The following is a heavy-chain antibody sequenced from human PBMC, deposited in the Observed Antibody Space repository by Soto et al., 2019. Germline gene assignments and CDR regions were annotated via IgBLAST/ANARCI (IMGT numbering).Heavy chain of an antibody. CDR3: AKYRRTDAEGYRLDF. CDR1: GGSISGYY. D-gene: IGHD5-12*01. CDR2: VYYSGST. J-gene: IGHJ4*02. V-gene: IGHV4-59*01. Sequence: SETLSLTCTLSGGSISGYYWSWIRQPPGKGLEWIGYVYYSGSTKYNPSLESRVTISVDMSNNQFSLMLTSVTAADTAVYYCAKYRRTDAEGYRLDFWGQGTLVTV.